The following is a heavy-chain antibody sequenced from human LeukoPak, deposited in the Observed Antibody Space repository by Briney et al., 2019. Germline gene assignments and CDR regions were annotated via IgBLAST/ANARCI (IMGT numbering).Heavy chain of an antibody. V-gene: IGHV4-39*07. CDR3: ARDNGGYNDY. D-gene: IGHD5-24*01. Sequence: SETLSLTCTVSGGSISSSSYYWGWIRQPPGKGLEWIGSIYYSGSTYYNPSLKGRVTISVDTSKNQFSLKLSSVTAADTAVYYCARDNGGYNDYWGQGTLVTVSS. CDR1: GGSISSSSYY. CDR2: IYYSGST. J-gene: IGHJ4*02.